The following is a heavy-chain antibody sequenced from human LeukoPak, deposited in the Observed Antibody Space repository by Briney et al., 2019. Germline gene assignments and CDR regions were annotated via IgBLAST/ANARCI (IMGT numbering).Heavy chain of an antibody. V-gene: IGHV3-23*01. D-gene: IGHD2-2*01. CDR2: ISGGGGST. CDR1: GFTFSSYA. J-gene: IGHJ3*01. CDR3: AKDLGRYCSSTSRYGAFV. Sequence: PGASLRLSCAASGFTFSSYAMSWVRQAPGKGPEWVSVISGGGGSTYYADSVKGRFTISRDNSKNTLDLQMNRLRAEDTALYYCAKDLGRYCSSTSRYGAFVWGQGTRVTVSP.